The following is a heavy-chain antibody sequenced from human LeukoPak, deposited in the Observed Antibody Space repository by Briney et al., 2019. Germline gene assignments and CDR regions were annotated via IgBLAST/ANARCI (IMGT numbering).Heavy chain of an antibody. J-gene: IGHJ4*02. Sequence: ASVKVSCKASGYTFTGYYMHWVRQAPGQGLEWMGWINPNSGGTNYAQKFQGRVTMTRDTSISTAYMELSRLRSDDTAVYYCAREEGTPVTTPFDYWGQGTLVTVSS. CDR1: GYTFTGYY. CDR2: INPNSGGT. CDR3: AREEGTPVTTPFDY. D-gene: IGHD4-17*01. V-gene: IGHV1-2*02.